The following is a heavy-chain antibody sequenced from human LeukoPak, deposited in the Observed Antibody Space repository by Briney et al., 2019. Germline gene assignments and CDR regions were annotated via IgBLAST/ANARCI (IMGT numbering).Heavy chain of an antibody. Sequence: SETLSLTCTVSGGSISSSSYYWGWIRQPPGKGLEWIWTVCYSGDTYYNPSLKSRVTISLDTSKNQFSLKLRSVTAADTAVYYCAREPRYCSGGSCYFFDYWGQGTLVTVSS. CDR3: AREPRYCSGGSCYFFDY. D-gene: IGHD2-15*01. J-gene: IGHJ4*02. V-gene: IGHV4-39*01. CDR2: VCYSGDT. CDR1: GGSISSSSYY.